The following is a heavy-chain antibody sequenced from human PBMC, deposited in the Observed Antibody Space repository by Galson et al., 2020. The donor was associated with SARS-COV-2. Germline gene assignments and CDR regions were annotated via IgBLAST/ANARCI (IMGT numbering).Heavy chain of an antibody. CDR1: GYTFTDYD. J-gene: IGHJ5*02. CDR2: MNPNSGNT. CDR3: ASYSGSSMRGVDP. V-gene: IGHV1-8*01. D-gene: IGHD6-13*01. Sequence: ASAKVTCKASGYTFTDYDINWVRQATGQGLEWMGWMNPNSGNTGYAQKFQGRVTMTRDTSIGTAYMQLSSLRSEDTAVYYCASYSGSSMRGVDPWGHGTLVTVSS.